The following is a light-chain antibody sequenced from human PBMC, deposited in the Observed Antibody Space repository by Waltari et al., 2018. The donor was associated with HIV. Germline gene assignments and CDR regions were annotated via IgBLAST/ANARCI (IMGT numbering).Light chain of an antibody. CDR3: QQYGSSLT. J-gene: IGKJ2*01. Sequence: EIVLTQSPDTLSLSPGERATLSCRASQSFSIYGAYSRATGTPDRFSGSGSGTDFTLTISKLEPEDFAVYYCQQYGSSLTFGQGTKLEIK. CDR2: GAY. CDR1: QSFS. V-gene: IGKV3-20*01.